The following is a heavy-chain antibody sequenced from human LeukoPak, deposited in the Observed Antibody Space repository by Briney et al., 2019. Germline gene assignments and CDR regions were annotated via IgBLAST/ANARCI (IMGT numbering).Heavy chain of an antibody. CDR2: IIPIFVTA. V-gene: IGHV1-69*13. D-gene: IGHD3-22*01. CDR1: GGTFSSYA. Sequence: GASVKVSCKASGGTFSSYAISWVRQAPGQGLEWMGGIIPIFVTANYAQKFQGRVTITADESTSTAYMELSSLRSEDTAVYYCARAYYYDSSGYSSPNYFDYWGQGTLVTVSS. J-gene: IGHJ4*02. CDR3: ARAYYYDSSGYSSPNYFDY.